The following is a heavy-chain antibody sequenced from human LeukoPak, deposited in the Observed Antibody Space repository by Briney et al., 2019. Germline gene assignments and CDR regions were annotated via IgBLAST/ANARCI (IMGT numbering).Heavy chain of an antibody. CDR1: GFTFSSYA. CDR3: AKDQYDFWSGYYE. CDR2: ISGSGGST. J-gene: IGHJ4*02. D-gene: IGHD3-3*01. V-gene: IGHV3-23*01. Sequence: GGSLRLSCAASGFTFSSYAMSWVRQAPGKGLEWVSAISGSGGSTYYADSVKGRFTTSRDNSKNTLYLQMNSLRAEDTAVYYCAKDQYDFWSGYYEWGQGTLVTVSS.